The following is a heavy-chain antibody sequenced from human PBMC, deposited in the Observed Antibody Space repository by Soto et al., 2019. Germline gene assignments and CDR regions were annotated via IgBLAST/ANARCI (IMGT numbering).Heavy chain of an antibody. CDR3: AKDNMVVGAADQYNNMDV. J-gene: IGHJ6*02. Sequence: QVQLVESGGGVVQPGGSLRLSCAASGFTFDTYGMHWVRQAPGKGLEWVALISDDGSKKYYIDSVKGRFSISRDNSKNTLYLQMNRLRSEDTAVYYCAKDNMVVGAADQYNNMDVWGHGPRSAPP. V-gene: IGHV3-30*18. CDR1: GFTFDTYG. D-gene: IGHD1-20*01. CDR2: ISDDGSKK.